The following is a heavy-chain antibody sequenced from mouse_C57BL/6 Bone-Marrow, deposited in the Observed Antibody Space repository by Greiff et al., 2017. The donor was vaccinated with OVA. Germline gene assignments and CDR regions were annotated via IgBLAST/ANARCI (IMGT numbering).Heavy chain of an antibody. Sequence: DVKLVESGGGLVKPGGSLKLSCAASGFTFSSYAMSWVRQTPEKRLEWVATISDGGSYTYYPDNVKGRFTISRDNAKNNLYLQMSHLKSEDTAMYYCARDRTDYWGQGTSVTVPS. CDR1: GFTFSSYA. CDR2: ISDGGSYT. CDR3: ARDRTDY. J-gene: IGHJ4*01. V-gene: IGHV5-4*01.